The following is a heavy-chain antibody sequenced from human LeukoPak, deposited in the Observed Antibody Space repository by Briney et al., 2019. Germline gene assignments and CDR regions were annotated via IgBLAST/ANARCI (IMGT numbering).Heavy chain of an antibody. D-gene: IGHD6-19*01. CDR2: IWYDGSNK. CDR1: GFTFSSYG. V-gene: IGHV3-30*02. CDR3: AKSLPGHSGVHPRLYYYYYMDV. Sequence: GGSLRLSCAASGFTFSSYGIHWVRQAPGKGLEWVAFIWYDGSNKYYADSVKGRFTISRDNSKNTLYLQMNSLRAEDTAVYYCAKSLPGHSGVHPRLYYYYYMDVWGKGTTVTVSS. J-gene: IGHJ6*03.